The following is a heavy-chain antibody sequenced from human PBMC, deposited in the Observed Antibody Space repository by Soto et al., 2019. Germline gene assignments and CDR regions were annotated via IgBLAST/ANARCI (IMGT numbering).Heavy chain of an antibody. Sequence: QMQLEQSGPEVKKPGTSVKVSCKASGFTFTNSAFQWVRQARGQRLEWIGWIAAGSGYTNYAQRFQDRVTLTRDMSTATTYMELSRLTSEDAAIYYCAADATAWQQMVPSDYWGQGTLVSVSS. V-gene: IGHV1-58*01. CDR3: AADATAWQQMVPSDY. CDR1: GFTFTNSA. J-gene: IGHJ4*02. D-gene: IGHD2-8*01. CDR2: IAAGSGYT.